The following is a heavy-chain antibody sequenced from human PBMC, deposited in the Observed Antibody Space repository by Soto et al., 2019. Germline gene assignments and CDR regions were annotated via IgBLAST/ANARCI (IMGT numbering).Heavy chain of an antibody. D-gene: IGHD6-13*01. V-gene: IGHV3-33*01. Sequence: QVQLVESGGGVVQSGRSLRLSCAASGFTFSSYGMHWVRQAPGKGLEWVAVIWYDGSNKYYADSVKGRFTISRDNSKNTLYLQMNSLRAENTAVYYCATMGDSGSSSWYTSGGHDYWGQGTLVTVSS. CDR2: IWYDGSNK. CDR3: ATMGDSGSSSWYTSGGHDY. J-gene: IGHJ4*02. CDR1: GFTFSSYG.